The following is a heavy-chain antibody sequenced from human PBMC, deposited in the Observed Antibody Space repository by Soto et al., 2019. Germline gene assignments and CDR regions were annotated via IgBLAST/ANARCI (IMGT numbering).Heavy chain of an antibody. CDR3: ATLSSSSLLGYYYGMDV. V-gene: IGHV1-69*06. J-gene: IGHJ6*02. D-gene: IGHD6-13*01. CDR1: GGTFSSYA. CDR2: IIPNYGTA. Sequence: SVKVSCKASGGTFSSYAISWVRQAPGQGLEWMGGIIPNYGTANYAQKFQGRVTMTADTSTDTAYMELSSLRSEDTAVYYCATLSSSSLLGYYYGMDVWGQGTTVTV.